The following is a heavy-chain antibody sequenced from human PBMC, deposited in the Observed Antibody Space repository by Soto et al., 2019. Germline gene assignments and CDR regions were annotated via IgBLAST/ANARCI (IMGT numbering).Heavy chain of an antibody. CDR3: ARARKFDFWRKGLDV. CDR1: GYTFTTYD. Sequence: QAQLVQSGAEVRKPGASVKVSCKASGYTFTTYDINWVRQAPGQGHEWLGWMDPNSGSTGYAQNFQGRITMTRNMSRNTAHMELSSLQSEDTAVYYCARARKFDFWRKGLDVWGQGTTVTVSS. D-gene: IGHD3-3*01. J-gene: IGHJ6*02. CDR2: MDPNSGST. V-gene: IGHV1-8*01.